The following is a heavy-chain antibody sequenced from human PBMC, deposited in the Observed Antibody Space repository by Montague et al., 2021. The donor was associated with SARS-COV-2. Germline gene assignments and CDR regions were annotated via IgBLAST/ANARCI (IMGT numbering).Heavy chain of an antibody. CDR1: GGSISSGGYY. D-gene: IGHD3-22*01. J-gene: IGHJ4*02. CDR3: ARDEGSSGHVY. V-gene: IGHV4-31*03. Sequence: TLSLTCTVSGGSISSGGYYWSWIRQPPGKGLEWIGYIYYSGSTYYNPSLKSRVTISVDTSKNQFSLKLSSVTAADTAVYYCARDEGSSGHVYWGQGTLVTVSS. CDR2: IYYSGST.